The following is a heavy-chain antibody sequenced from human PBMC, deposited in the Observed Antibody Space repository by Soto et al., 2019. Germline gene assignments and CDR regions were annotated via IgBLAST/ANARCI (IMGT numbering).Heavy chain of an antibody. CDR1: GFTFSSYA. J-gene: IGHJ3*02. D-gene: IGHD3-22*01. CDR3: ARESNFYDSSGYYSARAFDI. Sequence: GGSLRLSCAASGFTFSSYAMHWVRQAPGKGLEWVAVISYDGSNEYYADSVKGRFTISRDNSKNTLYLQMNSLRAEDTAVYYCARESNFYDSSGYYSARAFDIWGQGTMVTVSS. V-gene: IGHV3-30-3*01. CDR2: ISYDGSNE.